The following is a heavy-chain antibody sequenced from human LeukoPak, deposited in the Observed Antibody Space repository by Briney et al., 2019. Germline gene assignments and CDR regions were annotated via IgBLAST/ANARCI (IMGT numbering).Heavy chain of an antibody. Sequence: ASVKVSCKAFGYTFSSHAMNWVRQAPGQGLELMGWINTNTGIPTYAQGFAGRFVFSLDTSVTTAYLQITSLKAEDTAVYYCTRDSGCSGGTCYFSSEYWGQGTLVTVSS. J-gene: IGHJ4*02. D-gene: IGHD2-15*01. V-gene: IGHV7-4-1*02. CDR3: TRDSGCSGGTCYFSSEY. CDR1: GYTFSSHA. CDR2: INTNTGIP.